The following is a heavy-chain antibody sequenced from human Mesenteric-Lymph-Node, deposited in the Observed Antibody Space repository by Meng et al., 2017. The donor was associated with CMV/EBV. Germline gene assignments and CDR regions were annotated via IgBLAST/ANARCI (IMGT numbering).Heavy chain of an antibody. CDR2: ISYEGNK. D-gene: IGHD6-13*01. CDR3: ARDQEPFGQQSSSSWGGSLDF. CDR1: FSSHG. J-gene: IGHJ4*02. V-gene: IGHV3-30*03. Sequence: FSSHGIHWVSQAPGTGLEWVALISYEGNKYYADSVKGRFTITRDNSKSTVYLQMDSLRDEDTAIYYCARDQEPFGQQSSSSWGGSLDFWGQGSLVTVSS.